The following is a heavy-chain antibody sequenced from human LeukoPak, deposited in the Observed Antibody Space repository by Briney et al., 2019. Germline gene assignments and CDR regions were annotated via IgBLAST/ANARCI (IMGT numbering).Heavy chain of an antibody. CDR2: ISSSGSTI. CDR1: GFTFSSYE. CDR3: AMDPSEWELRYYFDY. D-gene: IGHD1-26*01. Sequence: PGGSLRLSCAASGFTFSSYEMNWVRQAPGKGLEWVSYISSSGSTIYYADSVKGRFTISRDNAKNSLYLQMNSLRSEDTAVYYCAMDPSEWELRYYFDYWGQGTLVTVSS. J-gene: IGHJ4*02. V-gene: IGHV3-48*03.